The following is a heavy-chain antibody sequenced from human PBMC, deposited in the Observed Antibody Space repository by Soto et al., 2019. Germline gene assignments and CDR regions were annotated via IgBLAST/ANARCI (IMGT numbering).Heavy chain of an antibody. CDR3: TTDSGSSGYYPTPPYDY. D-gene: IGHD3-22*01. CDR1: GFTFSNAW. V-gene: IGHV3-15*07. Sequence: PGGSLRLSCAASGFTFSNAWMNWVRQAPGKGLEWVGRIKSKTDGGTTDYAAPVKGRFTISRDDSKNTLYLQMNSLKTEDTAVYYCTTDSGSSGYYPTPPYDYWGQGTLVTVSS. J-gene: IGHJ4*02. CDR2: IKSKTDGGTT.